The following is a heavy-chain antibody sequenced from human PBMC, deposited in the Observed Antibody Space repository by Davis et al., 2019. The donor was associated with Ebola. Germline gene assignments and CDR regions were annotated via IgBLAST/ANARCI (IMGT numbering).Heavy chain of an antibody. J-gene: IGHJ6*02. V-gene: IGHV3-53*04. CDR3: AREVPYGSGYYYYYGMDV. CDR2: IYSGGST. Sequence: GGSLKISCAASGFTVSSNYMSWVRQAPGKGLEWVSVIYSGGSTYYADSVKGRFTISRHNSKNTLYLQMNSLRAEDTAVYYCAREVPYGSGYYYYYGMDVWGQGTTVTVSS. D-gene: IGHD3-10*01. CDR1: GFTVSSNY.